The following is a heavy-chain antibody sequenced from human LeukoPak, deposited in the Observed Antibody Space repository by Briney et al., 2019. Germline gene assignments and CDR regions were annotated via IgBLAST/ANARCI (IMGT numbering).Heavy chain of an antibody. CDR1: GFTFSGYS. J-gene: IGHJ4*02. Sequence: TGGSLRLSCAASGFTFSGYSMNWVRQAPGKGLEWVSSISSSSSYIYYADSVKGRFTISRDNAKNSLYLQMNSLRAEDAAVYYCARGVVRYFDYWGQGALVTVSS. D-gene: IGHD3-9*01. V-gene: IGHV3-21*01. CDR3: ARGVVRYFDY. CDR2: ISSSSSYI.